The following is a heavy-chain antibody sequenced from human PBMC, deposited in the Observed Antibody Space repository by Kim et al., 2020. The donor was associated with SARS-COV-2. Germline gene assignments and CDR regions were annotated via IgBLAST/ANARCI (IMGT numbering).Heavy chain of an antibody. CDR2: INHSGST. J-gene: IGHJ5*02. CDR3: ARVLRFLEWLLGPARARGGFDP. D-gene: IGHD3-3*01. Sequence: SETLSLTCAVYGGSFSGYYWSWIRQPPGKGLEWIGEINHSGSTNYNPSLKSRVTISVDTSKNQFSLKLSSVTAADTAVYYCARVLRFLEWLLGPARARGGFDPWGQGTLVTVSS. CDR1: GGSFSGYY. V-gene: IGHV4-34*01.